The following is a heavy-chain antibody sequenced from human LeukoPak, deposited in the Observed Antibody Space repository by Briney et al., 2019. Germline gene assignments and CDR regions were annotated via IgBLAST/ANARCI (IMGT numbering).Heavy chain of an antibody. V-gene: IGHV1-69*04. CDR1: GGTFSSYA. Sequence: GASVKVSCKASGGTFSSYAISWVRQAPGQGLEWIGRIIPSLDVANYAHKFQGRVTLSVDRDTATTYMEVTSLRSEDTAIYYCARDHCSPGTYLGGHWGQGTLVTVSS. CDR2: IIPSLDVA. J-gene: IGHJ4*02. D-gene: IGHD6-13*01. CDR3: ARDHCSPGTYLGGH.